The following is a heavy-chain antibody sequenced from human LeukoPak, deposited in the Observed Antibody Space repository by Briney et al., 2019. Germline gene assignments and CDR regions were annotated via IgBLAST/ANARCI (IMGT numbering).Heavy chain of an antibody. Sequence: SETLSLTCTVSGDSISSSSYYWGWIRQPPGKGLEWIGSIYYSGSTYYNPSLKSRVTISVDTSKNQFSLKLSSVTAADTAVYYCARQAGSSSYDYWGQGTLVTVSS. V-gene: IGHV4-39*01. J-gene: IGHJ4*02. CDR1: GDSISSSSYY. D-gene: IGHD6-13*01. CDR2: IYYSGST. CDR3: ARQAGSSSYDY.